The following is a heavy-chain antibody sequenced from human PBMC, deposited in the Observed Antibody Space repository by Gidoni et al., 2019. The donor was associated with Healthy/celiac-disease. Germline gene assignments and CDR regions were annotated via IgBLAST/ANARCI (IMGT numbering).Heavy chain of an antibody. J-gene: IGHJ4*02. CDR3: AREGELLSFDY. V-gene: IGHV3-33*01. D-gene: IGHD1-26*01. CDR2: IWYDGSNK. CDR1: GFTFSSDG. Sequence: QVQLVESGGGVVQPGRSLRLSCAASGFTFSSDGMHWVRQAPGKGLEWVAVIWYDGSNKYYADSVKGRFTISRDNSKNTLYLQMNSLRAEDTAVYYCAREGELLSFDYWGQGTLVTVSS.